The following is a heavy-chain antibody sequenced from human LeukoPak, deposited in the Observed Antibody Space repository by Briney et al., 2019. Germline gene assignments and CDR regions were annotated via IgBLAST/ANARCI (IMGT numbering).Heavy chain of an antibody. Sequence: SETLSLTCTVSGGSITRSNYYWGWIRQPPGKGLEWIGNIDYSGNTYYNSSLKSRVTISVDTSKNQFSLKLSSVTAADTAVYYCARPFCGGDCYSDFDYWGQGTLVTVSS. D-gene: IGHD2-21*02. CDR2: IDYSGNT. V-gene: IGHV4-39*01. CDR1: GGSITRSNYY. CDR3: ARPFCGGDCYSDFDY. J-gene: IGHJ4*02.